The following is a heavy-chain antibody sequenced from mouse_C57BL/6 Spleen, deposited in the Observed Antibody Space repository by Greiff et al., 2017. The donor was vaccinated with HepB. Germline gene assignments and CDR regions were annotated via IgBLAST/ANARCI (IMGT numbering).Heavy chain of an antibody. J-gene: IGHJ3*01. D-gene: IGHD1-1*01. V-gene: IGHV5-16*01. CDR3: ARGELRSPGFAY. Sequence: EVHLVESEGGLVQPGSSMKLSCTASGFTFSDYYMAWVRQVPEKGLEWVANINYDGSSTYYLDSLKSRFIISRDNAKNILYLQMSSLKSEDTATYYCARGELRSPGFAYWGQGTLVTVSA. CDR2: INYDGSST. CDR1: GFTFSDYY.